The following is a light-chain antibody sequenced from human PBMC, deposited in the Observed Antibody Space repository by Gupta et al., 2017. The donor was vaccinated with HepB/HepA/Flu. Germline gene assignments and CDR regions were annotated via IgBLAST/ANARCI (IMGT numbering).Light chain of an antibody. V-gene: IGKV1-33*01. Sequence: DIQMTQSPSSLSASVGDRVTITCQASQDIQQYLNLYQQKPGKAPKLLMSRTSTLQPGVPLRFSGSGSETDFTFTISSLQPEDIATYYCQQHHNLPLTFGGGTKVEI. CDR2: RTS. J-gene: IGKJ4*01. CDR1: QDIQQY. CDR3: QQHHNLPLT.